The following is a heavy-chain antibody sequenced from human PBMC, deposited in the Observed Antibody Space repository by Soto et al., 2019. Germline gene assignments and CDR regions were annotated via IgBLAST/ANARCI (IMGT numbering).Heavy chain of an antibody. V-gene: IGHV4-34*01. D-gene: IGHD3-10*01. J-gene: IGHJ6*02. CDR1: GLTFSGYY. CDR3: ARGLKSRYYGSGKGGGGMDV. CDR2: INHSGST. Sequence: PSETLSLTCAVYGLTFSGYYWSWIRQPPGKGLEWIGEINHSGSTNYNPSLKSRVTISVDTSKNQFSLKLSSVTAADTAVYYCARGLKSRYYGSGKGGGGMDVWGQGTTVTVSS.